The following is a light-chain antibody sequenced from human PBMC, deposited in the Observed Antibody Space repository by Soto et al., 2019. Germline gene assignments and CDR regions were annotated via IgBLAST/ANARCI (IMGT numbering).Light chain of an antibody. CDR3: QQYNNWPRT. J-gene: IGKJ1*01. CDR2: DVS. V-gene: IGKV3-15*01. CDR1: QSVSSY. Sequence: EIVLTQSPATLSLSPGERATLSCRASQSVSSYLAWYQQKSGQSPRLLIYDVSTRATGIPARFSGSGSGTEFTLTISSLQSEDFAVYYCQQYNNWPRTFGQGTKVDI.